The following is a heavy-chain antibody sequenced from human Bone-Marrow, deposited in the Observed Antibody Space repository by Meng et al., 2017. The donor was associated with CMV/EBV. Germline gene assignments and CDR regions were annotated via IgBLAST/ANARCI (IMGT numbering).Heavy chain of an antibody. V-gene: IGHV3-21*05. CDR3: ARDRDWAFDH. D-gene: IGHD3-9*01. CDR1: GFTFDDYA. Sequence: GGSLRLSCAASGFTFDDYAMNWVRQAPGKGLEWISYINTASSFIDYADSVRGRFTIYRDNARNSLYLELNSLTAEDTAVYSCARDRDWAFDHWGQGTRVTVSS. J-gene: IGHJ4*02. CDR2: INTASSFI.